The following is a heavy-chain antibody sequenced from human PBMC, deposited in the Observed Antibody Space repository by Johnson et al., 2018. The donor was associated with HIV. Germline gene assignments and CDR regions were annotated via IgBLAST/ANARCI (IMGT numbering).Heavy chain of an antibody. J-gene: IGHJ3*02. CDR2: MKQDGSEQ. CDR1: GITFSNYW. D-gene: IGHD1-1*01. V-gene: IGHV3-7*04. Sequence: VQLVESGGGLVQPGGSLRLSCVASGITFSNYWMSWVRQAPGKGLEWVANMKQDGSEQYYVDSVKGRFTISRDNAKNSLYLQMNSLRAEDTAVYYCAGQVRAFDIWGQGTMVTVSS. CDR3: AGQVRAFDI.